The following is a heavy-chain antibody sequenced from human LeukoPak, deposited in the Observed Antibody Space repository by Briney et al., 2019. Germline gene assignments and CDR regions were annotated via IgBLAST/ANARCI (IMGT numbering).Heavy chain of an antibody. V-gene: IGHV4-39*01. CDR3: ARHVWYGSRWYVDY. J-gene: IGHJ4*02. D-gene: IGHD6-13*01. CDR1: GGSISSSSYY. Sequence: PSETLSLTCTVSGGSISSSSYYWGWIRQPPGKGLEWIGNRYYSGSTYYNPSLKTRVTISLETSKKQFYLKLSSVTAADTAVYYCARHVWYGSRWYVDYWGQGTLVTVSS. CDR2: RYYSGST.